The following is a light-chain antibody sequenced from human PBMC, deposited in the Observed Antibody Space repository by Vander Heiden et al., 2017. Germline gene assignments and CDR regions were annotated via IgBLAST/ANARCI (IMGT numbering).Light chain of an antibody. CDR3: QQHTSCPHT. CDR2: EAS. Sequence: IVLTQPPGTPSLSPGERAPLSCRASQSISSCFAWYQQKPVQAPRLLIYEASSGASGLPARFSGSGSGTDFTLTISSLEPDDFAVYYCQQHTSCPHTFGQGTQLEIK. CDR1: QSISSC. V-gene: IGKV3-11*01. J-gene: IGKJ5*01.